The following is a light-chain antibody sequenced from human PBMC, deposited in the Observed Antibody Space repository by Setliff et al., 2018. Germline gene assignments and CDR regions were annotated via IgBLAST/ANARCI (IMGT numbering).Light chain of an antibody. V-gene: IGLV2-8*01. J-gene: IGLJ1*01. CDR2: DVS. CDR3: SSYAGNYIYV. Sequence: QSALTQPPSASGSPGQSVTISCTRTSSDVGGINHVSWYQQHPGKAPRLMIFDVSKRPSGVPDRFSGSKSGNTASLTVSGLQAEDEADYYCSSYAGNYIYVFGTGAKVTVL. CDR1: SSDVGGINH.